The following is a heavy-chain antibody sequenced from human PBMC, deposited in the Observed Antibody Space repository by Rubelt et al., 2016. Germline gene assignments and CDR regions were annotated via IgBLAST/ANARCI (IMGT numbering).Heavy chain of an antibody. D-gene: IGHD1/OR15-1a*01. V-gene: IGHV3-48*02. CDR3: ARENNWIKNGMDV. CDR1: GFTFSSYS. J-gene: IGHJ6*02. Sequence: EVQLVESGGGLVKPGGSLRLSCAASGFTFSSYSMNWVRQAPGKGLEWVSYISSSSTIYYADSVKGRFTISRANAKKSLYLQMNSLRDEDTAVYYCARENNWIKNGMDVWGQGTTVTVSS. CDR2: ISSSSTI.